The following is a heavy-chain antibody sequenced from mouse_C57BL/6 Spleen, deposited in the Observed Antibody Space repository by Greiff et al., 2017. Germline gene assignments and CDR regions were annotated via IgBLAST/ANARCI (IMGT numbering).Heavy chain of an antibody. Sequence: QVQLQQPGTELVKPGASVKLSCKASGYTFTSYWMHWVKQRPGQGLEWIGNINPGNGGTNYNETLKSKATLTVDKSSSTAYMHLSSLTSEDSAVYYSARKEYYYGSSPYFDVWGTGTTVTVSS. CDR2: INPGNGGT. CDR3: ARKEYYYGSSPYFDV. CDR1: GYTFTSYW. D-gene: IGHD1-1*01. V-gene: IGHV1-53*01. J-gene: IGHJ1*03.